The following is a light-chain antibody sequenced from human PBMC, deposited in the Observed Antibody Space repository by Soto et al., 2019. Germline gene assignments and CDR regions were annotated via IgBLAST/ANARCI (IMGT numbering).Light chain of an antibody. CDR2: VGS. Sequence: DIVMTQSPLSLPVSPGEPASISCRSSQSLLHSNGYNFLDWYLQKPGQSPQLLMYVGSNRASGVPDRFSGSGSGTDFTLKISRVEAEDAGVYYCMQALQTPPYTFGQGTKLEIK. CDR3: MQALQTPPYT. CDR1: QSLLHSNGYNF. J-gene: IGKJ2*01. V-gene: IGKV2-28*01.